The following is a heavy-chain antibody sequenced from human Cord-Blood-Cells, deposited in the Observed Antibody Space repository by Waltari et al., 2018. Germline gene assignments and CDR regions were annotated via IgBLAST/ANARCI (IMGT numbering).Heavy chain of an antibody. D-gene: IGHD3-16*01. V-gene: IGHV4-34*01. CDR1: GGSFSGYY. Sequence: QVQLQQLGAGLLKPSETLSLTCAVYGGSFSGYYCSWIRQPPGKGLGWIREIHHSGSTNNNPSLKSRVTISVEPSKNQLSLKLSSVTAADTAVYYCARGLADYDYVWGSYGNWFDPWGQGTLFTDSS. J-gene: IGHJ5*02. CDR3: ARGLADYDYVWGSYGNWFDP. CDR2: IHHSGST.